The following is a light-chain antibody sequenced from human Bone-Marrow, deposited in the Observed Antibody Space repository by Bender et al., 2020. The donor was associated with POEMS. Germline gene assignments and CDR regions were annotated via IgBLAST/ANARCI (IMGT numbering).Light chain of an antibody. CDR3: QVWDSSSDHVV. Sequence: SYVLTQPPSVSVAPGQTARITCGGDNIGSESVHWYQQKPGQGPVLVVYDDYDRPSGIPERFSGSNSGNTATLTISRVEAGDEADYYCQVWDSSSDHVVFGGGTKLTVL. CDR2: DDY. J-gene: IGLJ2*01. CDR1: NIGSES. V-gene: IGLV3-21*02.